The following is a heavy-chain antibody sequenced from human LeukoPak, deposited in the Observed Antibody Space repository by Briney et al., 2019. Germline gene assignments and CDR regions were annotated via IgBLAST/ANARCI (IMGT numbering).Heavy chain of an antibody. CDR3: VKDISGFYFGADY. CDR1: GFTFDDYA. V-gene: IGHV3-9*01. Sequence: GRSLRLSCAASGFTFDDYAMHWVRQPPGKGLEWVSGSSWNSGNIGYADSVKGRFTISRDNAKRSLYLQMDSLRVEDTALYYCVKDISGFYFGADYWGQGTLVTVSS. D-gene: IGHD3-22*01. CDR2: SSWNSGNI. J-gene: IGHJ4*02.